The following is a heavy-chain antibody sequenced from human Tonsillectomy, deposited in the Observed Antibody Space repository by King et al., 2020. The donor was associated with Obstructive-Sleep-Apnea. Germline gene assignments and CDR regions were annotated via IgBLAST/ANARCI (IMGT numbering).Heavy chain of an antibody. CDR1: GFTFSSYA. V-gene: IGHV3-30*04. CDR3: ARERLEWELLGWFDP. CDR2: ISYDGSNK. D-gene: IGHD1-26*01. J-gene: IGHJ5*02. Sequence: QLVQSGGGVVQPGRSLRLSCAASGFTFSSYAMHWVRQAPGKGLEWVAVISYDGSNKYYADSVKGRFTISRDNSKNTLYLQMNSLRAEDTAVYYCARERLEWELLGWFDPWGQGTLVTVSS.